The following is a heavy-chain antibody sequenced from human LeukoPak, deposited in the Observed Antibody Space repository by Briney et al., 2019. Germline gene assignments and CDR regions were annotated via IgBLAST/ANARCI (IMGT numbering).Heavy chain of an antibody. V-gene: IGHV4-30-4*01. Sequence: SETLSLTCTVSGGSISNYYWSWIRQPPGKGLEWIGYIYYSGSTYYNPSLKSRVTISVDTSKNQFSLKLSSVTAADTAVYYCARDRCSSTSCHFDYWGQGTLVTVSS. CDR1: GGSISNYY. D-gene: IGHD2-2*01. CDR3: ARDRCSSTSCHFDY. J-gene: IGHJ4*02. CDR2: IYYSGST.